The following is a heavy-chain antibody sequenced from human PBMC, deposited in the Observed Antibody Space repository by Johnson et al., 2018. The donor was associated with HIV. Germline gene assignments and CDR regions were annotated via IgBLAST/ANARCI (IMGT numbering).Heavy chain of an antibody. CDR2: IRYDGSNK. CDR1: GFTFSSYG. J-gene: IGHJ3*02. D-gene: IGHD4-23*01. V-gene: IGHV3-30*02. CDR3: AKDRWGGGNSRNTFDM. Sequence: QVQLVESGGGVVQPGGSLRLSCAASGFTFSSYGMHWVRQAPGKGLEWVAFIRYDGSNKYYADSVKGRFTISRDNSKNTLYLQMNSLRAEDTAVYYCAKDRWGGGNSRNTFDMWGQGTMVTVSS.